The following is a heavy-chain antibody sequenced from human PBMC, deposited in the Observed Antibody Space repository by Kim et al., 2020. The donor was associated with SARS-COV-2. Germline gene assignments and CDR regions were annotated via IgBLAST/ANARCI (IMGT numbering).Heavy chain of an antibody. J-gene: IGHJ4*02. CDR3: EQGEG. CDR1: GFTFDDYA. CDR2: ISGDGGST. Sequence: GGSLRLSCAASGFTFDDYAMHWVRQDPGKGLEWVSLISGDGGSTYYADSVKGRFTISRDNSKNSLYLQMNGLRTEDTALYYCEQGEGWGQGTLVTVSS. D-gene: IGHD3-16*01. V-gene: IGHV3-43*02.